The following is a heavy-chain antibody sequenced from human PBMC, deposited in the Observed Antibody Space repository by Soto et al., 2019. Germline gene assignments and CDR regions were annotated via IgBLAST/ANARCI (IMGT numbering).Heavy chain of an antibody. D-gene: IGHD6-13*01. CDR1: GFTFTSSA. J-gene: IGHJ4*02. CDR3: AADIRFVSSWYDDY. CDR2: IVVGSGNT. Sequence: SVQVSCQASGFTFTSSAVQWVRQARVQRLEWIGWIVVGSGNTNYAQKFQERVTITRDMSTSTAYMELSSLRSEDTAVYYCAADIRFVSSWYDDYWGQGTLVSVSS. V-gene: IGHV1-58*01.